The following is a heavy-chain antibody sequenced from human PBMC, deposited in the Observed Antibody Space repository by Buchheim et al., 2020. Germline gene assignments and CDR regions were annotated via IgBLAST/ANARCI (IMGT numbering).Heavy chain of an antibody. V-gene: IGHV3-23*01. J-gene: IGHJ4*02. Sequence: EVQLLESGGGLVQPGGSLRLSCAASGFTFSNYAMSWVRQTPGKGLEWVSSITGTGSKTYYADSVQGRLTLSSDNSKNTLHLQMNSLRAEDTAVYYCANAGGYSYSPEVASHFDYWGQGIL. CDR3: ANAGGYSYSPEVASHFDY. D-gene: IGHD5-24*01. CDR2: ITGTGSKT. CDR1: GFTFSNYA.